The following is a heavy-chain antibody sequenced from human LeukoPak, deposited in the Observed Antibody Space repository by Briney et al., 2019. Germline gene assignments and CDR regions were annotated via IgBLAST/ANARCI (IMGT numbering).Heavy chain of an antibody. CDR3: AKAPVTTCRGAYCYPFDY. D-gene: IGHD2-21*01. J-gene: IGHJ4*02. Sequence: GGSLRLSCAASGFTFSSFGMHWVRQAPGQGLEWVAFIRYDGTNKYYADSVKGRFTISRDNSKNTLSLQMNRLRPEDAAVYYCAKAPVTTCRGAYCYPFDYWGQGTLVTVSS. V-gene: IGHV3-30*02. CDR1: GFTFSSFG. CDR2: IRYDGTNK.